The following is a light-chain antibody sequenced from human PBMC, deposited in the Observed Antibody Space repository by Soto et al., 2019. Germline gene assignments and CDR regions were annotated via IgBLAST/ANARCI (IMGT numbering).Light chain of an antibody. CDR2: SNN. CDR3: AAWDDSLNGPSVV. V-gene: IGLV1-44*01. CDR1: SSNIGSNT. J-gene: IGLJ2*01. Sequence: QSVLTQPPSASGTPGQRVTISCSGSSSNIGSNTVNWYQQLPGTAPKLLIYSNNQRPSGVPDRFSGSKSGTPASLAISGLQSEDEADYYCAAWDDSLNGPSVVFGGGTKVTVL.